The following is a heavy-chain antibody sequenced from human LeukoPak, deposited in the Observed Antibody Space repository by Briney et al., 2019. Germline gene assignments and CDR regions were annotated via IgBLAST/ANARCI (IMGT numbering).Heavy chain of an antibody. CDR1: GGSISSSSYY. D-gene: IGHD2-21*01. CDR2: IYYSGST. Sequence: SETPSLTCTVSGGSISSSSYYWGWIRQPPGKGLEWIGSIYYSGSTYYNPSLKSRVTISVDRSKNQFSLKLSSVAAADTSVYYCARVAAYCGGDCYSGWFDPWGQGTLVTVSS. J-gene: IGHJ5*02. CDR3: ARVAAYCGGDCYSGWFDP. V-gene: IGHV4-39*07.